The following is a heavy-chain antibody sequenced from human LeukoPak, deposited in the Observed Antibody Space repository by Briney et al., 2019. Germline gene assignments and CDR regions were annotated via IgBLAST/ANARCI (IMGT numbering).Heavy chain of an antibody. V-gene: IGHV4-38-2*02. Sequence: SETLSLTCTVSGYSISSGYYWGWIRQPPGKGLEWIGSIYHSGSTYYNPSLKSRVTISVDTSKNQFSLKLSSVTAADTAVYYCARGTRGYSYGYKFNYYYYMDVWGKGTTVTVSS. CDR2: IYHSGST. CDR1: GYSISSGYY. D-gene: IGHD5-18*01. CDR3: ARGTRGYSYGYKFNYYYYMDV. J-gene: IGHJ6*03.